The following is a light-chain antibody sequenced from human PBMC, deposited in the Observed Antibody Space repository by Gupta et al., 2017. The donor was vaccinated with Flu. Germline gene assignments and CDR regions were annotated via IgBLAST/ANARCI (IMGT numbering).Light chain of an antibody. Sequence: VTAVELDSSSCTSSQSRVSGNGYSYLDWYLQKPGQAPRLLIYLGSNRASGVPARFSGSGSGTDFTLKISRVEAEDVGVYYCMQAIKWTWTFGQGTKVEIK. CDR3: MQAIKWTWT. CDR2: LGS. V-gene: IGKV2-28*01. CDR1: QSRVSGNGYSY. J-gene: IGKJ1*01.